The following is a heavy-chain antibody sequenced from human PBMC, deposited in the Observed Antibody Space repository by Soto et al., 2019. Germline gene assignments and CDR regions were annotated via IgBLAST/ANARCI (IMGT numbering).Heavy chain of an antibody. CDR2: VYWDDSK. V-gene: IGHV2-5*02. Sequence: QITLNESGPTLVKPTQTLTLTCTFSGFSLSTRDVGVGWIRQPPGEALEWLGVVYWDDSKTYSPSLESRLTITKAPSKNQVVLRMTKIDPVDTATYYCAHCRGGVASFWGQGTLVTVSS. CDR1: GFSLSTRDVG. CDR3: AHCRGGVASF. J-gene: IGHJ4*02. D-gene: IGHD2-15*01.